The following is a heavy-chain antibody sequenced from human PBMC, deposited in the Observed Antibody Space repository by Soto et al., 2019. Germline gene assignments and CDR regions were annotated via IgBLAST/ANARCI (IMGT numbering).Heavy chain of an antibody. CDR3: ARADIVGATHHFDY. J-gene: IGHJ4*02. CDR2: IYYSGST. CDR1: GGSISSYY. V-gene: IGHV4-59*12. D-gene: IGHD1-26*01. Sequence: SETLSLTCTVSGGSISSYYWSWIRQPPGKGLEWIGYIYYSGSTNYNPSLKSRVTISVDTSKNQFSLKLSSVTAADTAVYYCARADIVGATHHFDYWGQGTLVTVSS.